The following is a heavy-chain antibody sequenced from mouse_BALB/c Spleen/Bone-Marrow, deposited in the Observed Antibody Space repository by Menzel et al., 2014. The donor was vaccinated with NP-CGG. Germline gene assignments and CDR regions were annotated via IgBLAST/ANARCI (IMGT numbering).Heavy chain of an antibody. CDR1: GFTFSNYG. CDR2: INGNGGST. CDR3: VRGNYGNYVDYFDF. Sequence: EVKLVESGGGLVQPGGSLNLSCVASGFTFSNYGMPWVRQTPDKRLELVATINGNGGSTYYPDSLKGQFTISRDTAKNSLYLQMSSLKSEETAMYYCVRGNYGNYVDYFDFWGQGTTLTVSS. J-gene: IGHJ2*01. V-gene: IGHV5-6-3*01. D-gene: IGHD2-1*01.